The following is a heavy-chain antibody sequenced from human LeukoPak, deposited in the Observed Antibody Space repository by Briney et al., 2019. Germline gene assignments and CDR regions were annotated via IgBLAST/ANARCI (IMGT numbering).Heavy chain of an antibody. CDR2: IHQHGSKE. V-gene: IGHV3-7*01. J-gene: IGHJ4*02. CDR1: GFNFRAYW. CDR3: AKSSGYCSGGSCYNNY. D-gene: IGHD2-15*01. Sequence: PGGSLRLSCTTSGFNFRAYWMGWVRQAPGKGLEWVANIHQHGSKENYVDSVKGRFTISRDNAKNSVFLQMNSLRAEDTAVYYCAKSSGYCSGGSCYNNYWGQGTLVTVSS.